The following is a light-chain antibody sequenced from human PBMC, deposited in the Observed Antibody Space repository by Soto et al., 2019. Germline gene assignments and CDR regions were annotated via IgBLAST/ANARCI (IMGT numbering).Light chain of an antibody. CDR2: EVS. CDR1: TSHVGGYNY. Sequence: QCLLTLAASVSGSSGESNTISCTRTTSHVGGYNYVSWYQQHPGKAPKLRIYEVSNRPSGVSNRFSGSKSGNTASLTISGLQAEDEADYYCRSYTSSSTSVFGAGTKVTVL. J-gene: IGLJ1*01. V-gene: IGLV2-14*01. CDR3: RSYTSSSTSV.